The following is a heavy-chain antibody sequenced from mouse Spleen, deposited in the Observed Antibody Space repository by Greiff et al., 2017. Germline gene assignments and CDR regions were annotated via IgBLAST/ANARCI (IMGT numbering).Heavy chain of an antibody. CDR2: IYPRSGNT. V-gene: IGHV1-81*01. Sequence: QVQLKESGAELARPGASVKLSCKASGYTFTSYGISWVKQRTGQGLEWIGEIYPRSGNTYYNEKFKGKATLTADKSSSTAYMELRSLTSEDSAVYFCARWGYGSSSWFAYWGQGTLVTVSA. J-gene: IGHJ3*01. D-gene: IGHD1-1*01. CDR1: GYTFTSYG. CDR3: ARWGYGSSSWFAY.